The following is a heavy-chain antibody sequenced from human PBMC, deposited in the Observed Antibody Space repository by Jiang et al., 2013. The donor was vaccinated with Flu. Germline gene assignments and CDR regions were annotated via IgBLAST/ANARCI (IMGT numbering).Heavy chain of an antibody. CDR3: ARDQVWLLPPKYYYYGMDV. V-gene: IGHV1-18*01. J-gene: IGHJ6*02. Sequence: SGAEVKKPGASVKVSCKASGYTFTSYGISWVRQAPGQGLEWMGWISAYNGNTNYAQKLQGRVTMTTDTSTSTAYMELRSLRSDDTAVYYCARDQVWLLPPKYYYYGMDVWGQGTTVTVSS. CDR2: ISAYNGNT. CDR1: GYTFTSYG. D-gene: IGHD3-22*01.